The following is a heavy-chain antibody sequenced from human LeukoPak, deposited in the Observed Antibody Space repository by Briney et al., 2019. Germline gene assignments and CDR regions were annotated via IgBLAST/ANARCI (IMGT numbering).Heavy chain of an antibody. J-gene: IGHJ4*02. CDR3: ARAPGALNRDFDY. V-gene: IGHV3-53*01. CDR1: GFTVSSNY. Sequence: PGGSLRLSCAASGFTVSSNYMSWVRQAPGKGLEWVSVIYSGGSTYYADSVKGRFTISRDNSKNTLYLQMNSLRAEDTAVYYCARAPGALNRDFDYWGQGTPVTVSS. CDR2: IYSGGST. D-gene: IGHD3-10*01.